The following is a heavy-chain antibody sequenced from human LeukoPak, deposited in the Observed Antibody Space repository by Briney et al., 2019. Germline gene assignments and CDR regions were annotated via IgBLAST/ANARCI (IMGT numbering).Heavy chain of an antibody. Sequence: GGSLRLSCAASGFTLGSHEMNWVRQAPGKGLESVSYISSGGSTIYYADSVKGRFTISRDNAKNSLYLQMNSLRGEDTAVYYCAREGYYDSIGYFDYWGQGTLVTVSS. CDR2: ISSGGSTI. J-gene: IGHJ4*02. V-gene: IGHV3-48*03. CDR3: AREGYYDSIGYFDY. D-gene: IGHD3-22*01. CDR1: GFTLGSHE.